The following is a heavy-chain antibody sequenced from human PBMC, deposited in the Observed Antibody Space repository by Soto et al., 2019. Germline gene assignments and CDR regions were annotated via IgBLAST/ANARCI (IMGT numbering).Heavy chain of an antibody. J-gene: IGHJ4*02. CDR3: ARDLGSGWYQEDY. V-gene: IGHV3-21*01. Sequence: GGSLRLSCAASGFTFSSYSMNWARQAPGKGLEWVSSISSSSSYIYYADSVKGRFTISRDNAKNSLYLQMNSLRAEDTAVYYCARDLGSGWYQEDYWGQGTLVTVSS. D-gene: IGHD6-19*01. CDR1: GFTFSSYS. CDR2: ISSSSSYI.